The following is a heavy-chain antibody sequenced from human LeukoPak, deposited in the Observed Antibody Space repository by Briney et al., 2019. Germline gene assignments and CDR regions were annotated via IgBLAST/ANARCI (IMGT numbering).Heavy chain of an antibody. CDR3: AREYYDSNKRDYFDY. CDR2: ISAYNGNT. Sequence: AASVKVSCKASGGTFSSYAISWVRQAPGQGLEWMGWISAYNGNTNYAQRLQGRVTMTTDTSTSTAYMELRSLRSDDTAVYYCAREYYDSNKRDYFDYWGQGTLVTVSS. V-gene: IGHV1-18*01. D-gene: IGHD3-22*01. J-gene: IGHJ4*02. CDR1: GGTFSSYA.